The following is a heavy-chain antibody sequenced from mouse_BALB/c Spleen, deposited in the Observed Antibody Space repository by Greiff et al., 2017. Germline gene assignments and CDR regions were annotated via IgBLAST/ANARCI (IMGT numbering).Heavy chain of an antibody. Sequence: VQLQQSGPGLVAPSQSLSITCTVSGFSLTSYGVHWVRQPPGKGLEWLGVIWAGGSTNYNSALMSRLSISKDNSKSQVFLKMNSLQTDDTAMYYCARAENYYGSTWFAYWGQGTLVTVSA. CDR1: GFSLTSYG. CDR2: IWAGGST. J-gene: IGHJ3*01. D-gene: IGHD1-1*01. CDR3: ARAENYYGSTWFAY. V-gene: IGHV2-9*02.